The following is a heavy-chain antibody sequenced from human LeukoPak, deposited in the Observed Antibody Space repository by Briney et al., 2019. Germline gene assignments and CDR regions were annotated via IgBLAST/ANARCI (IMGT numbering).Heavy chain of an antibody. CDR1: GFTFSSYA. J-gene: IGHJ6*02. Sequence: GGSLRLSCAASGFTFSSYAMSWVRQAPGKGLEWVSAISGSGGSTYYADSVKGRFTISSDNSKNTLYLQMNSLRAEDTAVYYCAKGSKLRYFDWLLHYYGMDVWGQGTTVTVSS. CDR2: ISGSGGST. V-gene: IGHV3-23*01. CDR3: AKGSKLRYFDWLLHYYGMDV. D-gene: IGHD3-9*01.